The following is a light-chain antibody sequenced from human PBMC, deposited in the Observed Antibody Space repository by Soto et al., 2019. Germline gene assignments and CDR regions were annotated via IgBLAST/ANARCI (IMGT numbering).Light chain of an antibody. Sequence: PEEGATLSCRASQSVSSSYIAWYQQRPGQTPSLLIYGASTRATGIPDRFRGSGSGTLFTLTLSRLEPGDFAVYYCENFGGPTFNFGQGTRREIK. CDR1: QSVSSSY. J-gene: IGKJ5*01. CDR2: GAS. V-gene: IGKV3-20*01. CDR3: ENFGGPTFN.